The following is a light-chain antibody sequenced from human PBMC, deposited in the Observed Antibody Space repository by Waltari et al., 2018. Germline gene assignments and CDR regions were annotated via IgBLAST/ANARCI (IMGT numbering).Light chain of an antibody. CDR2: EVS. V-gene: IGLV2-8*01. Sequence: QSALTQPPSASGSPGQSVTISCTGTSSDVGAHNYVSWYQQYPGKAPKLIIYEVSKRPSRVPDRFSGSKSGNTASLTVSGLQADDEADYYCSSHGGSKVFGGGTKLTV. J-gene: IGLJ2*01. CDR3: SSHGGSKV. CDR1: SSDVGAHNY.